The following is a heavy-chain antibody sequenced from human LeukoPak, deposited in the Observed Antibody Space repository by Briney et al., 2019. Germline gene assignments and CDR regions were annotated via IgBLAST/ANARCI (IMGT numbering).Heavy chain of an antibody. D-gene: IGHD6-19*01. CDR1: GFTFSNYD. V-gene: IGHV3-23*01. CDR2: ISDSGGST. Sequence: PGGSLRLSCAASGFTFSNYDMSWVRQAPGKGLECVSSISDSGGSTYYADSVKGRFTISRDNSKNTLYLQMTNLRAADTAVYYCAKDLSRAVAADWFDPWDQGSLVTVSS. CDR3: AKDLSRAVAADWFDP. J-gene: IGHJ5*02.